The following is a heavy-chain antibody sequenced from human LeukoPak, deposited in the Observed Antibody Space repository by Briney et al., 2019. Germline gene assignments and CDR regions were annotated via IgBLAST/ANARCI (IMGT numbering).Heavy chain of an antibody. J-gene: IGHJ4*02. Sequence: GGSLRLSCAASGFTFRKYWMAWVRQAPGKGLEWVGHIKTDGSETYYLDSLKGRISISRDNTNNALYLQMNSLRVEDTAIYYCVKNDGWFHLAQWGQGTLVTVSS. CDR2: IKTDGSET. CDR3: VKNDGWFHLAQ. D-gene: IGHD6-19*01. CDR1: GFTFRKYW. V-gene: IGHV3-7*03.